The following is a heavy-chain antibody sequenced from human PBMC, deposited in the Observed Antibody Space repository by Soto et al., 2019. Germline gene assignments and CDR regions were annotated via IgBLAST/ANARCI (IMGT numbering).Heavy chain of an antibody. V-gene: IGHV4-59*01. Sequence: PSETLSLTGAVYGGSFSGYYWSWIRQPPGKGLEWIGYIYYSGSTNYKPSLKSRVTVSVDTYKNHLSLKLSSVTAAETAVYYCDGVQPGYGNYVDYWGQGNQVT. J-gene: IGHJ4*02. D-gene: IGHD4-17*01. CDR1: GGSFSGYY. CDR2: IYYSGST. CDR3: DGVQPGYGNYVDY.